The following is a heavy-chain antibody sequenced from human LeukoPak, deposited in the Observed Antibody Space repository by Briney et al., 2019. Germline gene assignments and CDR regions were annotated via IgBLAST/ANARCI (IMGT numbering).Heavy chain of an antibody. CDR3: ARGGGWGNWNDAVDY. CDR2: IHNSGST. J-gene: IGHJ4*02. CDR1: GGSISNYY. Sequence: SETLSLTCTVSGGSISNYYWSWIRQTPGKGLEWIGYIHNSGSTKYNPSLKSPVSISVDTSKNQFSLKANSVTAADTAVYYCARGGGWGNWNDAVDYWGQGTLVTVSS. D-gene: IGHD1-1*01. V-gene: IGHV4-59*01.